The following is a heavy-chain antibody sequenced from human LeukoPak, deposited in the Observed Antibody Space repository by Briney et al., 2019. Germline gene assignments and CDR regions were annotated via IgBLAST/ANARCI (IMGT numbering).Heavy chain of an antibody. D-gene: IGHD3-10*01. Sequence: SETLSLTCAVYGGSFSGYYWSWIRQPPGKGLEWIGEINHSGSTYYNPSLKSRVTISVDRSKNQFSLKLSSVTAADTAVYYCARVGGTNYYYYGMDVWGQGTTVTVSS. V-gene: IGHV4-34*01. CDR2: INHSGST. CDR3: ARVGGTNYYYYGMDV. J-gene: IGHJ6*02. CDR1: GGSFSGYY.